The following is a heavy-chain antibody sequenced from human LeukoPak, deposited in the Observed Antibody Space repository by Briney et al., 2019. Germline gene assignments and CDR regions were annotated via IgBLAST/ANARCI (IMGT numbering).Heavy chain of an antibody. J-gene: IGHJ6*04. CDR2: IQNDGSNE. V-gene: IGHV3-30*02. D-gene: IGHD3-10*02. CDR1: GFTFRSYG. CDR3: AELGITMIGGV. Sequence: GGSLRLSCAASGFTFRSYGMHWVRQAPGKGLEWVAYIQNDGSNEQYADSVKGRFSISRDSSKNILYLQMNSLRAEDTAVYYCAELGITMIGGVWGKGTTVTISS.